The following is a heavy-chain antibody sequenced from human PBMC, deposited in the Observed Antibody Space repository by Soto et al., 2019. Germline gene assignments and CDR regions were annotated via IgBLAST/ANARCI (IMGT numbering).Heavy chain of an antibody. D-gene: IGHD6-13*01. CDR2: IYYSGST. V-gene: IGHV4-31*03. J-gene: IGHJ3*02. CDR1: GGSISSGGYY. Sequence: PSETLSLTCTVSGGSISSGGYYWSWIRQHPGKGLEWIGYIYYSGSTYYNPSLKSRVTISVDTSKNQFSLKLSSVTAADTAVYYCARVGIAAAGGWTAFDTWGQGTMVTVSS. CDR3: ARVGIAAAGGWTAFDT.